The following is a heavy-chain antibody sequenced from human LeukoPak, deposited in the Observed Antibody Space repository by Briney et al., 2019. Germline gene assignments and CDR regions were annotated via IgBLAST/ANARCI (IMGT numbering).Heavy chain of an antibody. CDR2: IYYSGST. CDR1: GGSISSGDYY. Sequence: SETLSLTCTVSGGSISSGDYYWSWIRQPPGKGLEWIGYIYYSGSTYYNPSLKSRVTISVDTSKNQFSLKLTSVTATDAAVYYCARGSSGTTLGYYYYYYMDVWGKGTTVTVSS. V-gene: IGHV4-30-4*08. CDR3: ARGSSGTTLGYYYYYYMDV. J-gene: IGHJ6*03. D-gene: IGHD3-10*01.